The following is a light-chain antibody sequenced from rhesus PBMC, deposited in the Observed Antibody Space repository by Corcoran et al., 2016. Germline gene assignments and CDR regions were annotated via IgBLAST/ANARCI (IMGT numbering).Light chain of an antibody. Sequence: DVVMTQSPLSLPVTPGQPASISCRSSQSLVPRDGKTYLNWLQQTQGQPPRRLIYQVSNRENGVPDRFSGSGAGSDFTLKISRVESADFGVYYGVQGTHWPLTFGGGTKVEIK. CDR2: QVS. CDR3: VQGTHWPLT. CDR1: QSLVPRDGKTY. V-gene: IGKV2S9*01. J-gene: IGKJ4*01.